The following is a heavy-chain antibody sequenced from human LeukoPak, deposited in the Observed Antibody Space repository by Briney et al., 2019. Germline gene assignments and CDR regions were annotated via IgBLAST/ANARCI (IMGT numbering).Heavy chain of an antibody. D-gene: IGHD6-19*01. J-gene: IGHJ5*02. Sequence: PGGSLRLSCAASGFTFDDYAMHWVRQAPGKGLEWVSGISWNSGSIGYADSVKGRFTISRDNAKNSLYLQMNSLRAEDTALYYCAKGHPVSGWEHNWFDPWGQGTLVTVSS. CDR1: GFTFDDYA. V-gene: IGHV3-9*01. CDR3: AKGHPVSGWEHNWFDP. CDR2: ISWNSGSI.